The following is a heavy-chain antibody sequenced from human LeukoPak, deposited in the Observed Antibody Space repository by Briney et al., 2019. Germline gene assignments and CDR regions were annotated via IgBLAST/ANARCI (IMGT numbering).Heavy chain of an antibody. V-gene: IGHV4-39*01. D-gene: IGHD5-12*01. CDR3: ARRPTSSGYDPPFDY. CDR2: IYYSGST. Sequence: PSETLSLTCTVPGGAISSSSYYWGWIRQPPGKGLEWIGSIYYSGSTYYNPSLKSRVTISVDTSKSQFSLKLSSVTAADTAVYYCARRPTSSGYDPPFDYWGQGTLVTVSS. J-gene: IGHJ4*02. CDR1: GGAISSSSYY.